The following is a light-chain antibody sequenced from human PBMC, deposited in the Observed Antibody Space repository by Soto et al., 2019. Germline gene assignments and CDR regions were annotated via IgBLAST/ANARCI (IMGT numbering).Light chain of an antibody. CDR1: QSVSSN. J-gene: IGKJ5*01. CDR3: QQYGGSPIT. V-gene: IGKV3-20*01. CDR2: GAS. Sequence: EIVMTQSPATLSVSPGERATLSCRASQSVSSNLAWYQQKPGQAPRLLMSGASSRASGAPVRFSGSGSGTDFTLTISRLEPEDFALYYCQQYGGSPITFGLGTRLEIK.